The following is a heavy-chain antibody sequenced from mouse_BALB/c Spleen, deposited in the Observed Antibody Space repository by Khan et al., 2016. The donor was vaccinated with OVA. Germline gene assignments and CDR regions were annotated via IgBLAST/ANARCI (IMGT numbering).Heavy chain of an antibody. D-gene: IGHD1-1*02. Sequence: DVMLVESGGDLVKTGGSLKLSCAASGFTFSTYGMSWVRQTPDKRLEWVATISSGGHYTYYIDSVKGRFTISRDNAKNILYLQMTSLRSEDTAMYYCARLAYYYNSEGFAYWGQGTLVTVSA. CDR3: ARLAYYYNSEGFAY. CDR2: ISSGGHYT. J-gene: IGHJ3*01. CDR1: GFTFSTYG. V-gene: IGHV5-6*02.